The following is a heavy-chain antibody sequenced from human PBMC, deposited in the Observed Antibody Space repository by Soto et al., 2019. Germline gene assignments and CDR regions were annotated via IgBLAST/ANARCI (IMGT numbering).Heavy chain of an antibody. CDR2: IYYSGST. J-gene: IGHJ4*02. CDR3: ARGSSGWPFDY. D-gene: IGHD6-19*01. V-gene: IGHV4-59*01. CDR1: GGSISSYY. Sequence: SETLSLTCTVSGGSISSYYWSWIRQPPGKGLEWIGYIYYSGSTNYNPSLKSRVTISVDTSKNQFSLKLSSVTAADTAVYYCARGSSGWPFDYWGQGTLVTVSS.